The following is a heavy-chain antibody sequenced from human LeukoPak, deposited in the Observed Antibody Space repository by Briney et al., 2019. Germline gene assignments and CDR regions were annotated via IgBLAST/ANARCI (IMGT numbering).Heavy chain of an antibody. V-gene: IGHV5-51*01. J-gene: IGHJ4*02. D-gene: IGHD2-2*01. Sequence: GESLQISCKGSGYSFTSYWISWLRQMPGKSLEWRGIIFPGDPDSRYYADFQGRVIISADKSISTAYLQRSSLKASDTAMYYCARGYCSSTSCYPTGIFDYWGQGTLGTVSS. CDR1: GYSFTSYW. CDR3: ARGYCSSTSCYPTGIFDY. CDR2: IFPGDPDS.